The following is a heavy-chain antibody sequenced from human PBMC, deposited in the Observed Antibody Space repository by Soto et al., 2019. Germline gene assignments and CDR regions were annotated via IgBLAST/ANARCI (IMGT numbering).Heavy chain of an antibody. V-gene: IGHV3-21*01. CDR3: ARVAESGYPNWFDP. CDR1: GFTFSSYS. D-gene: IGHD3-3*01. J-gene: IGHJ5*02. Sequence: GGSLRLSCAASGFTFSSYSMNWVRQAPGKGLEWVSSISSSSSYIYYADSVKGRFTISRDNAKNSLYLQMNSLRAEDTAVYYCARVAESGYPNWFDPWGQGTLVTVSS. CDR2: ISSSSSYI.